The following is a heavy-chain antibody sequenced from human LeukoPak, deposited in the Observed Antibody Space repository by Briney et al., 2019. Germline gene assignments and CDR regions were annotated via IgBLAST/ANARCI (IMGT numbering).Heavy chain of an antibody. CDR1: GFTFSSYA. J-gene: IGHJ4*02. Sequence: GRSLRLSCAASGFTFSSYAMHWVRRAPGKGLEWVAVISYDGSNKYYADSVKGRFTISRDNSKNTLYLQMNSLRAEDTAVYYCARWGSTSCYDYWGQGTLVTVSS. CDR2: ISYDGSNK. D-gene: IGHD2-2*01. V-gene: IGHV3-30-3*01. CDR3: ARWGSTSCYDY.